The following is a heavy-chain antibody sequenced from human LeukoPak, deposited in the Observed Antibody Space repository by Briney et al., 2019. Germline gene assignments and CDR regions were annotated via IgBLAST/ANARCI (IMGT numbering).Heavy chain of an antibody. CDR2: ISTSSSYI. CDR1: GFTFNRYN. CDR3: AELGITMIGGV. J-gene: IGHJ6*04. D-gene: IGHD3-10*02. V-gene: IGHV3-21*01. Sequence: GGSLRLSCAASGFTFNRYNMDWVRRAPGKGLEWVSSISTSSSYIYYADSVRGRFTISRDNAKNSLYLQMNSLRAEDTAVYYCAELGITMIGGVWGKGTTVTISS.